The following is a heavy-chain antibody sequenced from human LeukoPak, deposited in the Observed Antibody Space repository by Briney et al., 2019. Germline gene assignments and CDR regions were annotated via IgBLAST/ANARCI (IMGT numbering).Heavy chain of an antibody. V-gene: IGHV3-21*01. CDR1: GFTFSSYS. CDR3: ARGQPISMITGPYFDY. CDR2: ISSSNSYI. J-gene: IGHJ4*02. Sequence: GGSLRLSCAASGFTFSSYSMNWVRQAPGKGLEWVSSISSSNSYIYYAGSVRGRFTISRDNAKNSLYLQMNSLRAEDTAVYFCARGQPISMITGPYFDYWGQGTLVTVSS. D-gene: IGHD3-22*01.